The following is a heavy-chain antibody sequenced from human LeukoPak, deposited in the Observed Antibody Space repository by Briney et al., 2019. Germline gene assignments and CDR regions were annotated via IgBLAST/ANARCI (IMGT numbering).Heavy chain of an antibody. D-gene: IGHD2-2*01. Sequence: GGSLRLSCAASGFTFDDYGMSWVRQAPGKGLEWVSSISGWGESIYYADSVKGRFTISRDDAKNSLFPQMNRLKAEDTAAYYCARLAPDFAYFYMDAWGKGTTVTISS. CDR2: ISGWGESI. V-gene: IGHV3-11*01. CDR1: GFTFDDYG. CDR3: ARLAPDFAYFYMDA. J-gene: IGHJ6*03.